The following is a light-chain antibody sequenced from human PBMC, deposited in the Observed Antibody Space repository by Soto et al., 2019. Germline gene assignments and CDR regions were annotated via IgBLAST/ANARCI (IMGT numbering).Light chain of an antibody. CDR1: QSISSY. Sequence: DIQMTQSPPSLSASVGDRVTITCRASQSISSYLNWYQQKPGKAPKLLIYAASSLQSGVPSRFNGSGSGTDFTLTISSLQPEDFATYYCQQSYSTPPWTFGQGTKV. V-gene: IGKV1-39*01. CDR2: AAS. J-gene: IGKJ1*01. CDR3: QQSYSTPPWT.